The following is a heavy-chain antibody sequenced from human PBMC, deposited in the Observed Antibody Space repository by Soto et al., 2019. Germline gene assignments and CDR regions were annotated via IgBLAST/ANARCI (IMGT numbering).Heavy chain of an antibody. D-gene: IGHD3-10*01. CDR1: GFTFSSYA. CDR2: ISGSGGST. CDR3: AKIRPGSGSPP. Sequence: GSMRLSCAASGFTFSSYAMSWVRQAPGKGLEWVSAISGSGGSTYYADSAKGRFTISRDNSKNTLYLQMNSLRAEDTAVYYCAKIRPGSGSPPWGQGTLVTVSS. V-gene: IGHV3-23*01. J-gene: IGHJ5*02.